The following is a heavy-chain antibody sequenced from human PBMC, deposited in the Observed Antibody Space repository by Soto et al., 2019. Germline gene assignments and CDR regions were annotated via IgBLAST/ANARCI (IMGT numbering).Heavy chain of an antibody. CDR3: ARDRPYYYDSMGGPYYYDSSGYPSNWFDP. Sequence: VASVKVSCKASGYTFTSYGISWVRQAPGQGLEWMGWISAYSGNTNYAQKLQGRVTMTTDTSTSTAYMELRSLRSDDTAVYYCARDRPYYYDSMGGPYYYDSSGYPSNWFDPWGQGTLVTVSS. V-gene: IGHV1-18*01. CDR1: GYTFTSYG. J-gene: IGHJ5*02. D-gene: IGHD3-22*01. CDR2: ISAYSGNT.